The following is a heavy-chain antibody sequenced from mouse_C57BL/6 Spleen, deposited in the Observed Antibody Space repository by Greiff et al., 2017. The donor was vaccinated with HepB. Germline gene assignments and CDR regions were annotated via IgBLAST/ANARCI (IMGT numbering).Heavy chain of an antibody. CDR3: ARPIYDGYPFDV. Sequence: EVKLMESGGDLVKPGGSLKLSCAASGFTFSSYGMSWVRQTPDKRLEWVATISSGGSYTYYPDSVKGRFTISRDNAKNTLYLQMSSLKSEDTAMYYCARPIYDGYPFDVWGTGTTVTVSS. V-gene: IGHV5-6*01. CDR2: ISSGGSYT. CDR1: GFTFSSYG. J-gene: IGHJ1*03. D-gene: IGHD2-3*01.